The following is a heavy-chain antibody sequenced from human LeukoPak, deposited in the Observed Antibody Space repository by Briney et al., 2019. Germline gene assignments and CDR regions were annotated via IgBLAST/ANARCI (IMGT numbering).Heavy chain of an antibody. CDR2: IYHSGST. CDR3: ARDGLGYCSSTSCYRGWFDP. Sequence: SETLSPTCTVSGGSISSGGYYWSWIRQPPGKGLEWIGYIYHSGSTYYNPSLKSRVTISVDRSKNQFSLKLSSVTAADTAMYYCARDGLGYCSSTSCYRGWFDPWGQGTLVTVSS. V-gene: IGHV4-30-2*01. D-gene: IGHD2-2*01. J-gene: IGHJ5*02. CDR1: GGSISSGGYY.